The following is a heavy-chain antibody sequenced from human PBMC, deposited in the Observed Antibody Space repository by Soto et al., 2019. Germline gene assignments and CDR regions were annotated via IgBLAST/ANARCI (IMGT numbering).Heavy chain of an antibody. CDR1: GYTFTSYG. CDR3: ARRDMLVVLDYYGMDV. CDR2: ISAYNGNT. Sequence: ASVKVSCKASGYTFTSYGISWVRQAPGQGLEWMGWISAYNGNTNYAQKLQGRVTMTTDTSTSTAYMELRSLRSDDTAVYYCARRDMLVVLDYYGMDVWGQGTTATVSS. D-gene: IGHD2-2*01. V-gene: IGHV1-18*01. J-gene: IGHJ6*02.